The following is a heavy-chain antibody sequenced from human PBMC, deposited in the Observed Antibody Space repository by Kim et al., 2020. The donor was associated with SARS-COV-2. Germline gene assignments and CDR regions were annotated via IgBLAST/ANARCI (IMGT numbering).Heavy chain of an antibody. CDR2: INHSGST. V-gene: IGHV4-34*01. Sequence: SETLSLTCAVYGGSFSGYYWSWIRQPPGKGLEWIGEINHSGSTNYNPSLKSRVTISVDTSKNQFSLKLSSVTAADTAVYYCARGASDYWGQGTLVTVSS. CDR3: ARGASDY. J-gene: IGHJ4*02. CDR1: GGSFSGYY.